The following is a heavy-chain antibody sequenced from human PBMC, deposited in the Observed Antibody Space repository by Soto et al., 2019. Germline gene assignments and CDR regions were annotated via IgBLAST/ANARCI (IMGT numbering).Heavy chain of an antibody. CDR2: ISYDGSNE. CDR3: ARGDYTGYFDY. CDR1: GFTFSNYA. Sequence: QVQLVESGGGVVQPGRSLRLSCAASGFTFSNYAMHWVRQAPGKGLEWVAVISYDGSNEYYADSVTGRFTISRDNSKNTLDLQMNSMRAEDTAVYSCARGDYTGYFDYWGQGTLVTVSS. V-gene: IGHV3-30-3*01. J-gene: IGHJ4*02. D-gene: IGHD4-4*01.